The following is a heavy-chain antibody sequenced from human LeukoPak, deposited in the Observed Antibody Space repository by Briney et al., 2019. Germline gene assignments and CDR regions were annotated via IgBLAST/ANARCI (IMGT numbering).Heavy chain of an antibody. CDR1: GFTFDDYG. D-gene: IGHD3-22*01. CDR2: INWNGGST. CDR3: ARDVPYYYDSSGYLNWFDP. Sequence: PGGSLRLSCAASGFTFDDYGMSWVRQAPGKGLEWVSGINWNGGSTGYADSVKGRFTISRDNAKNSLYLQMNSLRAEDTALYHCARDVPYYYDSSGYLNWFDPWGQGTLVTVSS. V-gene: IGHV3-20*01. J-gene: IGHJ5*02.